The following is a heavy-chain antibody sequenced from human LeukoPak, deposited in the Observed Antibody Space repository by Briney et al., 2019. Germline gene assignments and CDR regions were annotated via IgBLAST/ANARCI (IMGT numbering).Heavy chain of an antibody. CDR3: AKDWYSSSWFGP. V-gene: IGHV3-23*01. CDR2: ISGSGGST. CDR1: GFTFRSYA. Sequence: GGSLRLSCAASGFTFRSYAMSWVRQAPGKALEWVSAISGSGGSTYYADSVKGRFTISRDNSKNTLYLQMNSLRAEDTAVYYCAKDWYSSSWFGPWGQGTLVTVSS. D-gene: IGHD6-6*01. J-gene: IGHJ5*02.